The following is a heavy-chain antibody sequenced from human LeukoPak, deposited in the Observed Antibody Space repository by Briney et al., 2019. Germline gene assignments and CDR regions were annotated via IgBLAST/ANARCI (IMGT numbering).Heavy chain of an antibody. D-gene: IGHD2-8*02. V-gene: IGHV3-53*01. CDR2: NYSGGST. Sequence: GGSLRLSCAASGFTVSSNYMSWVRQAPGKGLEWVSVNYSGGSTYYADSVKGRFTISRDNSKNTLYPQMNSLRAEDTAVYYCARDLVDAFDIWGQGTMVTVSS. J-gene: IGHJ3*02. CDR3: ARDLVDAFDI. CDR1: GFTVSSNY.